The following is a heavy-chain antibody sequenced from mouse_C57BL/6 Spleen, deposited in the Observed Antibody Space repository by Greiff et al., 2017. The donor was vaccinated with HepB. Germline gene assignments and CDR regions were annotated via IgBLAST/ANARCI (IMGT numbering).Heavy chain of an antibody. V-gene: IGHV1-50*01. J-gene: IGHJ2*01. CDR1: GYTFTSYW. Sequence: QVQLQQPGAELVKPGASVKLSCKASGYTFTSYWMQWVKQRPGQGLEWIGEIDPSDSYTNYNQKFKGKATLTVDTSSSTAYMQLSSLTSEDSAVYYCAIQLYPDYWGQGTTLTVSS. D-gene: IGHD2-1*01. CDR2: IDPSDSYT. CDR3: AIQLYPDY.